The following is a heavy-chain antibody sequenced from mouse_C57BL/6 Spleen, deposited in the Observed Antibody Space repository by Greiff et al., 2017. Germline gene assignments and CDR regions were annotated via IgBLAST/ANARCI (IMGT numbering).Heavy chain of an antibody. CDR3: AREDYGSSYNYAMDY. D-gene: IGHD1-1*01. CDR2: IYPRSGNT. CDR1: GYTFTSYG. Sequence: QVQLQQSGAELARPGASVKLSCKASGYTFTSYGISWVKQRTGQGPEWIGEIYPRSGNTYYNEKFKGKATLTADKSSSTAYMELRSLTSEDSAVYFCAREDYGSSYNYAMDYWGQGTSVTVSS. J-gene: IGHJ4*01. V-gene: IGHV1-81*01.